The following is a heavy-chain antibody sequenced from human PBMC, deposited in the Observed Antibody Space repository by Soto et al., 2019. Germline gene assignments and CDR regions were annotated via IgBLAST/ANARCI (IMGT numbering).Heavy chain of an antibody. CDR2: IKQDGSEK. V-gene: IGHV3-7*05. CDR3: ARDPDYGGYSFGHYFDY. D-gene: IGHD4-17*01. CDR1: GFTFSSYW. J-gene: IGHJ4*02. Sequence: GGSLRLSCAASGFTFSSYWMSWVRQAPGKGLEWVANIKQDGSEKYYVDSLKGRFTISRDNAKNSLYLQMNSLRAEDTALYYCARDPDYGGYSFGHYFDYWGQGALVTVSS.